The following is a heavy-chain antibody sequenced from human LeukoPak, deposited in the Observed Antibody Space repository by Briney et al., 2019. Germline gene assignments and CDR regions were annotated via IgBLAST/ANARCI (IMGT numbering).Heavy chain of an antibody. J-gene: IGHJ4*02. V-gene: IGHV3-66*02. CDR1: GFTVSSNY. D-gene: IGHD2-2*01. CDR2: VYSGGST. CDR3: ARDYCSSTSCFFDY. Sequence: GESLKISCAASGFTVSSNYMGWVRQPPGKGLEWVSVVYSGGSTYYADSVRSRFTISRDNSKNTLHIHMNSLRAEDTAVYYCARDYCSSTSCFFDYWGQGTLVTVSS.